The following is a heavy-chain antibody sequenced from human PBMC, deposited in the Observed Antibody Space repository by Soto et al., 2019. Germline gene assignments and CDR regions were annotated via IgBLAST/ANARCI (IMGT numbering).Heavy chain of an antibody. J-gene: IGHJ4*02. Sequence: QVQLVESGGGLVKPGGSLRLSCAASGFTFSDYYMSWIRQAPGKGLEWVSYISSSSSYTNYADSVKGRFTTSRDNAKNSLYLQMNSLRAEDTAVYYCARDHHRYSGYDDVDYWGQGTLVTVSS. V-gene: IGHV3-11*05. CDR2: ISSSSSYT. D-gene: IGHD5-12*01. CDR1: GFTFSDYY. CDR3: ARDHHRYSGYDDVDY.